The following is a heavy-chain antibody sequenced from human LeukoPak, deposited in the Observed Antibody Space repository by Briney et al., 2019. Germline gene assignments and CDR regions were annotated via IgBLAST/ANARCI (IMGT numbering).Heavy chain of an antibody. CDR2: IIPIFGTA. D-gene: IGHD1-1*01. CDR3: ARAQLERHAYYYYMDV. V-gene: IGHV1-69*13. CDR1: GGTFSSYA. J-gene: IGHJ6*03. Sequence: SVKLSCTASGGTFSSYAISWGRQGPGQGLEWMGGIIPIFGTANSAQKFQGRVTITADEYTSTAYMELSSLRSEDTAVYCCARAQLERHAYYYYMDVWGKGTTVTVSS.